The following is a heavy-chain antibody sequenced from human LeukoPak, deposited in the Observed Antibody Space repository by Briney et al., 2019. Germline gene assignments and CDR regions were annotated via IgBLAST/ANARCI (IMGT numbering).Heavy chain of an antibody. D-gene: IGHD2-15*01. CDR2: IYYSGST. CDR1: GGSLSSYY. V-gene: IGHV4-59*01. Sequence: SETLSLTCTVSGGSLSSYYWSWIRQPSGKGLEWIGYIYYSGSTNYNPSLKSRVTISVDTSKNQFSLKLSSVTAADTAVYYCARDIHCSGGSCYPNDAFDIWGQGTMVTVSS. J-gene: IGHJ3*02. CDR3: ARDIHCSGGSCYPNDAFDI.